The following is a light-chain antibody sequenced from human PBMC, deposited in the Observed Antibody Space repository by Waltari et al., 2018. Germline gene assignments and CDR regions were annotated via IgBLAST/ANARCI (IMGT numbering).Light chain of an antibody. Sequence: QSVLTQPPSASGTPGQRVTISCSGSSSNIGSNYVYWYQQLPGTAPKLLIYRNYQRPSGVPARFSGSKSGTSASLAISGVRSEDEADYYCAAWEDSLSGVVFGGGTKLTVL. J-gene: IGLJ2*01. CDR2: RNY. V-gene: IGLV1-47*01. CDR1: SSNIGSNY. CDR3: AAWEDSLSGVV.